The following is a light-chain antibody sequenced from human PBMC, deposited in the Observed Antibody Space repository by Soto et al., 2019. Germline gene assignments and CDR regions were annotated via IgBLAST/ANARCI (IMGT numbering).Light chain of an antibody. V-gene: IGKV3-11*01. CDR2: DAS. Sequence: EIVLTQSPATLSLSPGERATLSCRASQSVSSYLAWYQQKPGQAPRLLIYDASNRATGIPARFSGSGSGTDFTLTISSIEPEEFAVYYWQQRSNWPLTFGGGTKVETK. J-gene: IGKJ4*01. CDR1: QSVSSY. CDR3: QQRSNWPLT.